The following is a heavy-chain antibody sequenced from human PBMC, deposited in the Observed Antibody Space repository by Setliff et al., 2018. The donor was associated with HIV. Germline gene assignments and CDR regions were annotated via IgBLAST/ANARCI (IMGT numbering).Heavy chain of an antibody. CDR2: IYSDGST. Sequence: PSETLSLTCTVSGGSISSGTYYWSWIRQPAGKGLEWIGRIYSDGSTNYNPSLKSRVTMSVDTSKNQFSLKLSSVTAADTAVYYCARYVSDWFYNDSWGQGTLVTVSS. D-gene: IGHD3-9*01. V-gene: IGHV4-61*02. J-gene: IGHJ4*02. CDR1: GGSISSGTYY. CDR3: ARYVSDWFYNDS.